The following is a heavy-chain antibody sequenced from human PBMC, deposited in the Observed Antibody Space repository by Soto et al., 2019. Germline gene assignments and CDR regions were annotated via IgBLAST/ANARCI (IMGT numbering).Heavy chain of an antibody. V-gene: IGHV3-15*07. J-gene: IGHJ4*01. CDR2: IKSKTDGGTT. D-gene: IGHD3-22*01. CDR1: GFTFSNAW. Sequence: EVQLVESGGDLVKPGGSLRLSCAASGFTFSNAWINWVRQAPGKGLERVGRIKSKTDGGTTDFAAPVKGRFAISRDDSKNMVYLQMNSLKTEDTAVYYCTTYSYITIVIVRFDYWGHGTLVTVSS. CDR3: TTYSYITIVIVRFDY.